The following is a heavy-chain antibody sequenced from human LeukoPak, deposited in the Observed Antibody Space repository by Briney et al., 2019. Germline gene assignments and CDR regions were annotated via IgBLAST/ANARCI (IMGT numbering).Heavy chain of an antibody. V-gene: IGHV3-20*01. Sequence: PGGSLRLSCAASGFTFDAYGVTWVRQAPGKGLEWVSGINWNGGTTGYADSVKGRFTISRDNAKNSLYLQMSSLRAEDTALNHCARTRYSGSYGGADYWGQGTLVTVSS. CDR1: GFTFDAYG. J-gene: IGHJ4*02. CDR2: INWNGGTT. CDR3: ARTRYSGSYGGADY. D-gene: IGHD1-26*01.